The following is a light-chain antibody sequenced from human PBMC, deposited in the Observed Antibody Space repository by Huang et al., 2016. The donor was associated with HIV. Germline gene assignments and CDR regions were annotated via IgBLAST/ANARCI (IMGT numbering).Light chain of an antibody. V-gene: IGKV1-17*03. J-gene: IGKJ1*01. Sequence: DIQMTQSPSAMSASVGDRVTITCRASQGIRHYLAWFQQKQGKVPKRLIYAASSLQSGVPSRFSGSGSETEFTLTISSLHPEDSATYYCLQHHNYPSRTFGQGTKVEI. CDR3: LQHHNYPSRT. CDR2: AAS. CDR1: QGIRHY.